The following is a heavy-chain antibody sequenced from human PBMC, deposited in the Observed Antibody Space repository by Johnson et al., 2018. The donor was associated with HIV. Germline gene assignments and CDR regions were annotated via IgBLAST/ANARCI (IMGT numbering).Heavy chain of an antibody. Sequence: LSCAASGFTFEDYGMSWVRQAPGKGLEWVSGINWNGGTTGYADSVKGRFTISRDNAKNSLYLQMNSLRAEDTAVYYCAKEGTTMEVDIWGQGTMVTVSS. D-gene: IGHD3-10*01. V-gene: IGHV3-20*04. J-gene: IGHJ3*02. CDR2: INWNGGTT. CDR1: GFTFEDYG. CDR3: AKEGTTMEVDI.